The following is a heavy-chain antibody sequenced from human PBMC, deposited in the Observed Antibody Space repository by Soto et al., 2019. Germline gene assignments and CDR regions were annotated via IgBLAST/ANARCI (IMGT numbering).Heavy chain of an antibody. V-gene: IGHV3-30*03. CDR3: ATLPWGFNYYDRSEYRATENDAFHI. D-gene: IGHD3-22*01. CDR2: ASYDGGIK. Sequence: QMQLVESGGGVVQPGTSLRVSCAASGFTFSHYGIHWVRQAPGKGLEWVAVASYDGGIKLYADSVRDRFAISRDNSKNTLYHQMNSLGPGDTAVYYCATLPWGFNYYDRSEYRATENDAFHIWGNGTMVTVSS. J-gene: IGHJ3*02. CDR1: GFTFSHYG.